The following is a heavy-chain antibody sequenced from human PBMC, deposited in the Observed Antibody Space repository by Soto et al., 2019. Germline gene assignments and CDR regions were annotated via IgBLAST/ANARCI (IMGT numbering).Heavy chain of an antibody. D-gene: IGHD3-3*01. J-gene: IGHJ6*02. Sequence: QVQLQESGPGLVKPSETLSLTCTVSGDSVTSGSIYWSWIRQPPGKGLEWIGYIHYTGSTNYNPSLKSLVAISVDTSKNHFSLTLSSVTAADTAVYYCARDRGNFGVVLADFYQYGMDVWGQGTAVTVSS. CDR1: GDSVTSGSIY. V-gene: IGHV4-61*03. CDR3: ARDRGNFGVVLADFYQYGMDV. CDR2: IHYTGST.